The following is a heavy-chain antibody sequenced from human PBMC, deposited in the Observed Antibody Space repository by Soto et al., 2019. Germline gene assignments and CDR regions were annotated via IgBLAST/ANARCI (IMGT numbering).Heavy chain of an antibody. J-gene: IGHJ6*02. V-gene: IGHV1-69*01. D-gene: IGHD2-2*01. Sequence: QVQLVQSGAEVKKPGSSVKVSCKASGGTFSSYAISWVRQAPGQGVEWMGGIIPIFGTANYAQKFQGRVTITADESTSTAYMELSSLRSEDTAVYYCARDQEGDIVVVPAAPSSYYYYGMDVWGQGTTVTVSS. CDR3: ARDQEGDIVVVPAAPSSYYYYGMDV. CDR1: GGTFSSYA. CDR2: IIPIFGTA.